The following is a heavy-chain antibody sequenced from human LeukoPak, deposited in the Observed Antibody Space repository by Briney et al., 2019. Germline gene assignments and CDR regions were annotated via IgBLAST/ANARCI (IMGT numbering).Heavy chain of an antibody. CDR3: ARDDQEGLDY. J-gene: IGHJ4*02. Sequence: PSETLSLTCTVSGYSISSGYYWGWIRQPPGKGLEWIGSIYHSESTYYNPSLKSRVTISVDTSKNQFSLKLSSVTAADTAVYYCARDDQEGLDYWGQGTLVTVSS. V-gene: IGHV4-38-2*02. CDR1: GYSISSGYY. CDR2: IYHSEST.